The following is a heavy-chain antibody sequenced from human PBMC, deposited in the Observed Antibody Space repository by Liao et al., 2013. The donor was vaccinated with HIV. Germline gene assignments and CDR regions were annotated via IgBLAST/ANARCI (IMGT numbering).Heavy chain of an antibody. J-gene: IGHJ4*02. D-gene: IGHD5-24*01. Sequence: QVHLQESGPGLVKPSETLSLTCTVSGGSISHYYWSWLRQSAGKGLEWIGRIHPTGNTNYNPSLRSRVSISVDSSTNRFSLLLTSVTAADTAIYYCARDRDDYLDYWGQGTLVTVSS. CDR2: IHPTGNT. CDR3: ARDRDDYLDY. V-gene: IGHV4-4*07. CDR1: GGSISHYY.